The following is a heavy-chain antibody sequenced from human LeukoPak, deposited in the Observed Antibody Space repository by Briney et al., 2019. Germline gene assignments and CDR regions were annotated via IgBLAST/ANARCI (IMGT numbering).Heavy chain of an antibody. D-gene: IGHD5-24*01. V-gene: IGHV4-59*01. J-gene: IGHJ5*02. CDR2: IYYSGST. CDR3: ARMTLRIGSNNWFDP. CDR1: GGSFSGYY. Sequence: SETLSLTCAVFGGSFSGYYWSWIRQPPGKGLEWIGYIYYSGSTNYNPSLKSRVTISVDTSKNQFSLKLSSMTAADTAVYYCARMTLRIGSNNWFDPWGQGTLVTVSS.